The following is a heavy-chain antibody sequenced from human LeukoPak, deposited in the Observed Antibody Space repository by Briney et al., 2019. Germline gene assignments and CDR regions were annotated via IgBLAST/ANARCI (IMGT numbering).Heavy chain of an antibody. D-gene: IGHD2-21*01. J-gene: IGHJ5*02. CDR3: ARDTTLFRWFDP. V-gene: IGHV4-30-4*08. Sequence: SQTLSLTCTVSGGSISSGDYYWSWIRQPPGKGLEWIGYIYYSGSTCYNPSLKSRVTISVDTSKNQFSLKLSSVTAADTAVYYCARDTTLFRWFDPWGQGTLVTVSS. CDR1: GGSISSGDYY. CDR2: IYYSGST.